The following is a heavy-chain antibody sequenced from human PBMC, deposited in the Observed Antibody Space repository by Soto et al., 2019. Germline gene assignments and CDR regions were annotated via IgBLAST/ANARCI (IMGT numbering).Heavy chain of an antibody. CDR1: GDSVSSNSAA. J-gene: IGHJ6*02. D-gene: IGHD6-19*01. CDR3: ARDYTSSISVAAHDYYYGMDV. V-gene: IGHV6-1*01. Sequence: PSQTLSLTCAISGDSVSSNSAAWNWIRQSPSRGLEWLGRTYYRSKWYNDYAVSVKSRITINPDASKNQFSLQLNSVTPEDTAVYYCARDYTSSISVAAHDYYYGMDVCGQGTTGTVCS. CDR2: TYYRSKWYN.